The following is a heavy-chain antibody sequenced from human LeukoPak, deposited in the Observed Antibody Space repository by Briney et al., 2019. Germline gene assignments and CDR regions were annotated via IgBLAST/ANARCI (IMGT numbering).Heavy chain of an antibody. CDR3: ARDGGKEAFDI. V-gene: IGHV4-61*02. Sequence: PPQTLSLTCTVSGVSISSTSYYWNWIRQPAGKGLEWIGRIYTSGSTNYNPSLKSRVTISVDTSKNQFSLKLSSVTAADTAVYYCARDGGKEAFDIWGQGTMVTVSS. CDR2: IYTSGST. J-gene: IGHJ3*02. CDR1: GVSISSTSYY. D-gene: IGHD3-16*01.